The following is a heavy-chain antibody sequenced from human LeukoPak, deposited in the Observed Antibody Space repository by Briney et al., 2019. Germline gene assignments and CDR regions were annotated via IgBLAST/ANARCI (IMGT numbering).Heavy chain of an antibody. CDR2: FTASGGRT. D-gene: IGHD2-8*02. Sequence: GGSLRLSCAASGFTFSSYWISWVRQAPGKGLEWVSSFTASGGRTYYADSVKGRFTISRDNSKNTLYLQLNSLSAADTALYFCAKGLSDPNLVLDSWGQGTLVTVSS. CDR3: AKGLSDPNLVLDS. J-gene: IGHJ4*02. V-gene: IGHV3-23*01. CDR1: GFTFSSYW.